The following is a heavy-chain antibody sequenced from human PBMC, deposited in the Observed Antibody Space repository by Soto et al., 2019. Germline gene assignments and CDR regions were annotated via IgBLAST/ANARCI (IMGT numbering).Heavy chain of an antibody. CDR1: GFTVGSNY. D-gene: IGHD1-20*01. Sequence: GGSLRLSCAASGFTVGSNYMSWVRQAPGKGLEWVSVIYSGGSTYYADSVKGRFTISRHNSKNTLYLQMNSLRAEDTAVYYCARDLYNWKGTGYYYMDVWGKGTTVTVSS. CDR2: IYSGGST. CDR3: ARDLYNWKGTGYYYMDV. J-gene: IGHJ6*03. V-gene: IGHV3-53*04.